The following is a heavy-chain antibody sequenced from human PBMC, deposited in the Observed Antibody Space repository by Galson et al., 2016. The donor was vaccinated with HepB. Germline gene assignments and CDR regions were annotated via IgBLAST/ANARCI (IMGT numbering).Heavy chain of an antibody. D-gene: IGHD6-19*01. CDR2: ISGSGGNT. CDR1: GLTFSAYA. J-gene: IGHJ3*01. CDR3: AKDRTQWLARRAFDV. V-gene: IGHV3-23*01. Sequence: SLRLSCAASGLTFSAYAMGWVRQAPTKGLEWVSAISGSGGNTYSADSVKGRFTISRDNSKNMLYLQMNSLRAEDTATYYCAKDRTQWLARRAFDVWGQGTMVTVSS.